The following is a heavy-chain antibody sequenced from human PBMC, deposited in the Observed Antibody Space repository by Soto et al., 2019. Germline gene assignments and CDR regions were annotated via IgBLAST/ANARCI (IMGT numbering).Heavy chain of an antibody. V-gene: IGHV5-51*01. J-gene: IGHJ4*02. CDR2: IYPGDSDT. CDR1: GYSFTSKW. CDR3: ARFYDGYRNPFHFDT. D-gene: IGHD5-18*01. Sequence: PGESLKISCQVSGYSFTSKWVGWVRQMPGKGLEWMGTIYPGDSDTRYGPSFEGLVTISADRSTSTAYLFWKTLKTSDTAMYYCARFYDGYRNPFHFDTWGQGSQVTVSS.